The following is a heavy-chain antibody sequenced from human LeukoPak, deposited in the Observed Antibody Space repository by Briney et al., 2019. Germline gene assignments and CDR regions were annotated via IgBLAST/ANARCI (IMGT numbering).Heavy chain of an antibody. J-gene: IGHJ4*02. CDR2: TWLDGSSE. CDR3: AKDSGITGIQRRFDY. CDR1: GFTFSNFA. Sequence: GGSLRLSCAPSGFTFSNFAMLWVRQSPGKGLEWVALTWLDGSSEYYVDSGKVRFTISRVNSKTTLYIQMISLRAEDPAVYFCAKDSGITGIQRRFDYWGQGTLVTVSS. D-gene: IGHD1-20*01. V-gene: IGHV3-33*06.